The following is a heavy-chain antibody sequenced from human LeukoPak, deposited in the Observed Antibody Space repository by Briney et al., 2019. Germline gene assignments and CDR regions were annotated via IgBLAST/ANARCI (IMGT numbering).Heavy chain of an antibody. V-gene: IGHV3-21*04. CDR2: ISSGSNNI. Sequence: PGGSLRLSCAASGVTFSSYNMNWVRQAPGKGLEWVSSISSGSNNIYYADSVKGRFTISRDNAKSSLYLQMNSLRAEDTAVYYCARDAAGGGFDYWGQGTLVTVSS. D-gene: IGHD2-15*01. J-gene: IGHJ4*02. CDR3: ARDAAGGGFDY. CDR1: GVTFSSYN.